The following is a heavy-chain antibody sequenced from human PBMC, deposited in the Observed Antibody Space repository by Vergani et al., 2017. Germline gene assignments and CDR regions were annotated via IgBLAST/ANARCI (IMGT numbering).Heavy chain of an antibody. CDR1: GGSITSSSFY. D-gene: IGHD6-13*01. J-gene: IGHJ5*02. CDR3: ARGQQQHNWFDP. V-gene: IGHV4-39*07. Sequence: QLQLQESGPGLVKPSETLSLTCSVSGGSITSSSFYWGWIRQPPGKGLEWIGKVSYSGSTYYNPSLKSRVTISVDRSKNQFSLKLSSVTAADTAVYYCARGQQQHNWFDPWGQGTLVTVSS. CDR2: VSYSGST.